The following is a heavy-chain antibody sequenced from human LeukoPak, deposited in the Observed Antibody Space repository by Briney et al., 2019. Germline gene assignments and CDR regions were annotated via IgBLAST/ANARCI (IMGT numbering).Heavy chain of an antibody. D-gene: IGHD5-18*01. J-gene: IGHJ4*02. CDR2: ISGSSGST. Sequence: QPGGSLRLSCAASGFTFSSYAMSWVRQAPGKGLEWVSAISGSSGSTYYADSVKGRFTISRDNSENTLYLQMNSLRAEDTAVYYCASHTRGYSYGYDYFDYWGQGTLVTVSS. V-gene: IGHV3-23*01. CDR1: GFTFSSYA. CDR3: ASHTRGYSYGYDYFDY.